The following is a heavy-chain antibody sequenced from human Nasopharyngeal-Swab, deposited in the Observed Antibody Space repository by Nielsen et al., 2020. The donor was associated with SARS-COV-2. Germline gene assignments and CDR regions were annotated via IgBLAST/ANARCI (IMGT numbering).Heavy chain of an antibody. D-gene: IGHD1-26*01. V-gene: IGHV3-7*05. CDR1: GFTFSSYG. CDR2: IKQDGSEK. J-gene: IGHJ4*02. Sequence: GGSLRLSCAASGFTFSSYGMHWVRQAPGKGLEWVANIKQDGSEKYYVDSVKGRFTISRDNAKNSLYLQMNSLRAEDTAVYYCAVGAAQVDYWGQGTLVTVSS. CDR3: AVGAAQVDY.